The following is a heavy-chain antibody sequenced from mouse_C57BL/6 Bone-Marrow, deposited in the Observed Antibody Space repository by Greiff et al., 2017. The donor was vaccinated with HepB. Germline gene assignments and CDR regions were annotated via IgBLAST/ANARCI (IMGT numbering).Heavy chain of an antibody. D-gene: IGHD2-1*01. Sequence: EVQGVESGGDLVKPGGSLKPSCAASGFTLSSYGLSWVRQTPDKRLEWVATISSGGSYTYYPDSVKGRFTISRDNAKNTLYLQMSSLKSEDTAMYYCARQEGNYVNYFDYWGQGTTLTVSS. CDR2: ISSGGSYT. J-gene: IGHJ2*01. CDR1: GFTLSSYG. CDR3: ARQEGNYVNYFDY. V-gene: IGHV5-6*01.